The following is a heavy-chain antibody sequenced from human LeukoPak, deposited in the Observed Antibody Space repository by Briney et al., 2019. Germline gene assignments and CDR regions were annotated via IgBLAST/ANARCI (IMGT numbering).Heavy chain of an antibody. CDR2: IYYSGST. CDR3: ARTRYYYNSRSYGAPYYFDY. J-gene: IGHJ4*02. CDR1: GGSICSSSYY. Sequence: SETLSLTCTVSGGSICSSSYYWGWIRQPPGKGLEWIGSIYYSGSTYYNPSLKSRVTISVDTSKNQFSLKLSSVTAADTAVYYCARTRYYYNSRSYGAPYYFDYWGQGTLVTVSS. V-gene: IGHV4-39*01. D-gene: IGHD3-10*01.